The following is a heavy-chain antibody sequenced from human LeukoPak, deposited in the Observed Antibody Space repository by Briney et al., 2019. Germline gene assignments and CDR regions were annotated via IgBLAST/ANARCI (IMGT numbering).Heavy chain of an antibody. CDR1: RTTFIHYW. V-gene: IGHV3-7*01. Sequence: PGGSLRLSCAASRTTFIHYWMSWVRQAPGKGLEWVANINQDGSEKYCVDSVKGRFIISRDNAENSVYLHMNSLRAEDTAVYYCARDVRNRVGLNYYHQYMDVWGIGTTVTVSS. D-gene: IGHD1-26*01. CDR3: ARDVRNRVGLNYYHQYMDV. J-gene: IGHJ6*03. CDR2: INQDGSEK.